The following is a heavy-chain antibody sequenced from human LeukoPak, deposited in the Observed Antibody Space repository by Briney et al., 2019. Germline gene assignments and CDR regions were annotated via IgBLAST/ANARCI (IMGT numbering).Heavy chain of an antibody. CDR1: GFTFSSYA. D-gene: IGHD3-3*02. V-gene: IGHV3-23*01. CDR2: ISGSGGST. CDR3: ATIFRVLIGGIRFAP. J-gene: IGHJ5*02. Sequence: PGGSLRLSCAASGFTFSSYAMSWARQAPGKGLEGGSGISGSGGSTNYADSVKGRFTISRDNSKNTLYLQMNSVRAEDTAVYYCATIFRVLIGGIRFAPWGPGTLVTVSS.